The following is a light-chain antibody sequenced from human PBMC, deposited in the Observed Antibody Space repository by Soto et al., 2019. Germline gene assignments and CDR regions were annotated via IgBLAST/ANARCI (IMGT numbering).Light chain of an antibody. CDR3: SSDAGSHRDV. V-gene: IGLV2-8*01. CDR1: SSDVGGYNY. Sequence: QSALTQPPSASGSPGQSVTISCTGTSSDVGGYNYVSWYRQHPGKAPKLIIHEVSKRPSGVPDRFSGSKSGNTASLTVSGLQAEDEADYCCSSDAGSHRDVFGTGTKVTVL. CDR2: EVS. J-gene: IGLJ1*01.